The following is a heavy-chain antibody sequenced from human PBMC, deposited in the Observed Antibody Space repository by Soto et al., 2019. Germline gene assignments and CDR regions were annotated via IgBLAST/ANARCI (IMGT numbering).Heavy chain of an antibody. J-gene: IGHJ3*02. V-gene: IGHV1-46*01. CDR3: ATSKLLWFGELEDAFDI. Sequence: QVQLVQSGAEVKKPGASVKVSCKASGYTFTSYYMHWVRQAPGQGLEWMGIINPSGGSTSYAQKFQGRVTMTRDTSTSTVYMELSSLRSEDTAVYYCATSKLLWFGELEDAFDIWGQGTMVTVSS. CDR2: INPSGGST. D-gene: IGHD3-10*01. CDR1: GYTFTSYY.